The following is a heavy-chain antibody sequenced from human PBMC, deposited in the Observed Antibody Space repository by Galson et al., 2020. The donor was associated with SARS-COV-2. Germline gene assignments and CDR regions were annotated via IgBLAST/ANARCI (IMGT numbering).Heavy chain of an antibody. D-gene: IGHD3-16*02. CDR3: AREVAVAGDYRFYFDN. CDR2: VFYSGST. V-gene: IGHV4-39*07. Sequence: SQTLSLTCTVSDDSITRISYFWGWIRQPPGKGLQWIGSVFYSGSTYYNPSLQSRVTISMDMSKKEVSLKLTSVTAADTAMYYCAREVAVAGDYRFYFDNWGQGTLVTVSS. J-gene: IGHJ4*02. CDR1: DDSITRISYF.